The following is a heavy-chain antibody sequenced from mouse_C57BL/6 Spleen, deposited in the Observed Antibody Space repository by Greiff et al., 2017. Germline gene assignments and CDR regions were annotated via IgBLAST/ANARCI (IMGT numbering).Heavy chain of an antibody. Sequence: EVQGVESGGDLVKPGGSLKLSCAASGFTFSSYGMSWVRQTPDKRLEWVATISSGGSYTYYPDSVKGRFTISRDNAKNTLYLQMSSLKSEDTAMYDCARRYYSSRWYFEGWGTGTTVTVSS. CDR1: GFTFSSYG. D-gene: IGHD1-1*01. CDR2: ISSGGSYT. V-gene: IGHV5-6*01. J-gene: IGHJ1*03. CDR3: ARRYYSSRWYFEG.